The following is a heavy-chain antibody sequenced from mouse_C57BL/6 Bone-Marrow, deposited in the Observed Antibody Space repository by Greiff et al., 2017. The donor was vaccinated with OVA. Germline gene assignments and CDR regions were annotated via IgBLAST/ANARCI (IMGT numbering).Heavy chain of an antibody. CDR3: ARPITTVVEGFAY. J-gene: IGHJ3*01. Sequence: DVKLVESGGGLVKPGGSLKLSCAASGFTSSDYGMHWVRQAPEKGLEWVAYISSGSSTIYYADTVKGRFTISRDNAKNTLFLQMTSLRSEDTAMYYCARPITTVVEGFAYWGQGTLVTVSA. CDR2: ISSGSSTI. D-gene: IGHD1-1*01. V-gene: IGHV5-17*01. CDR1: GFTSSDYG.